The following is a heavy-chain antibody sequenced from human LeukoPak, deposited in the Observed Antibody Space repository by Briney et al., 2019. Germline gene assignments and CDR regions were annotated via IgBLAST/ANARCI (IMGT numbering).Heavy chain of an antibody. J-gene: IGHJ4*02. D-gene: IGHD3-9*01. V-gene: IGHV1-18*01. CDR2: ISAYNGNT. CDR3: AREAYYDILTGYSPHFDY. Sequence: ASVKVSCKASGYTFTSYGISWVRQAPGQGLEWMGWISAYNGNTNYAQKLQGRVTMTTDTSTSTAYMELGSLRSDDTAVYYCAREAYYDILTGYSPHFDYWGQGTLVTVSS. CDR1: GYTFTSYG.